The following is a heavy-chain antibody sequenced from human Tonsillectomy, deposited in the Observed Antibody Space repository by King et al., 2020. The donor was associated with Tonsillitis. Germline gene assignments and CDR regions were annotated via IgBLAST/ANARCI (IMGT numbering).Heavy chain of an antibody. D-gene: IGHD4-17*01. Sequence: VQLVESGGGVVQPGRSLRLSCAASGFTFSTHAMHWVRQAPGKGLEWVAGMSHDGSNKFYGDSVKGRFIISRGTSTNTPYLQMNSLRVEDTAVYYCAIELTVTTYPYFDFWGQGTLVTVSS. J-gene: IGHJ4*02. CDR1: GFTFSTHA. CDR3: AIELTVTTYPYFDF. V-gene: IGHV3-30-3*01. CDR2: MSHDGSNK.